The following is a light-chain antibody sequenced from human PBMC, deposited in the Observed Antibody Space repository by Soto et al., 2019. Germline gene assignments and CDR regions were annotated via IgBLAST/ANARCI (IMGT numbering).Light chain of an antibody. Sequence: QSALTQPRSVSGSPGKSVTISCTGTDSNIGFYNFVSWYQQHPDKAPHLVIYDVNKRPSGVPDRFSGSKSGNTASLTISGLQADDEAEYYCCSYAGSYTYVFGIGTKLTVL. CDR3: CSYAGSYTYV. V-gene: IGLV2-11*01. CDR2: DVN. J-gene: IGLJ1*01. CDR1: DSNIGFYNF.